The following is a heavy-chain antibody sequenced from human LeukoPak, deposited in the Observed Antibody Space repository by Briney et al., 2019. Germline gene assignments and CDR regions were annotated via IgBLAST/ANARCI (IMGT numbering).Heavy chain of an antibody. CDR2: IYSGGNT. J-gene: IGHJ2*01. V-gene: IGHV3-53*01. CDR3: ARNHILGYWHFDL. CDR1: GFTVSSNF. D-gene: IGHD1-26*01. Sequence: GGSLRLSCTVAGFTVSSNFMSWVRQAPEKGLEWVSVIYSGGNTYYADSVSGRFTISRDNSKNTVYLQVNSLRADDTAVYYCARNHILGYWHFDLWGRGTLVTVSS.